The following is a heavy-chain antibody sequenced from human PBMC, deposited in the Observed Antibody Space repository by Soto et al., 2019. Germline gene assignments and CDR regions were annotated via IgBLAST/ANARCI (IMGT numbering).Heavy chain of an antibody. V-gene: IGHV3-73*01. Sequence: EVHLVESGGGLVQRGGSLKLACLASGFPISDSAIHWVRKASGKGLERVGRIRSKTNNYATTYAAPVRGRFTLSRDDSKNTAYLQMNNLESEYAAVYYCTRHAGGQVEHSFYYYFIDVWGKGATVSV. D-gene: IGHD2-15*01. CDR1: GFPISDSA. J-gene: IGHJ6*03. CDR2: IRSKTNNYAT. CDR3: TRHAGGQVEHSFYYYFIDV.